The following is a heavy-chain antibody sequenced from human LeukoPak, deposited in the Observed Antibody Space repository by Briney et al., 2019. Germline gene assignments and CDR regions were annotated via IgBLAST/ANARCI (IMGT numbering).Heavy chain of an antibody. V-gene: IGHV3-23*01. CDR1: GFTFSSYA. CDR2: ISGSGGST. J-gene: IGHJ4*02. Sequence: GGSLRLSCAASGFTFSSYAMSWVRQAPGEGLEWVSAISGSGGSTYYADSVKGRFTISRDNSKNTLYLQMNSLRAEDTAVYYCATYSSSSLGNLYYFDYWGQGTLVTVSS. D-gene: IGHD6-6*01. CDR3: ATYSSSSLGNLYYFDY.